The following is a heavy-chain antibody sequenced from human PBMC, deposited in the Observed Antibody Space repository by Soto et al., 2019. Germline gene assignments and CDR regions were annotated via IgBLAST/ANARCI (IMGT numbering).Heavy chain of an antibody. V-gene: IGHV1-69*01. J-gene: IGHJ3*01. CDR1: GGSFGSSA. D-gene: IGHD3-16*01. Sequence: QVQLVQSGADVKKPGSSVNVSCKTSGGSFGSSAISWVRQAPAPGLEWMGEIIPVFDKANYAQNFQGRLTITADELTGTVFMELSSLRSEDTAVYFCARLRRDWGDAFDLWGLGTFVTVSS. CDR3: ARLRRDWGDAFDL. CDR2: IIPVFDKA.